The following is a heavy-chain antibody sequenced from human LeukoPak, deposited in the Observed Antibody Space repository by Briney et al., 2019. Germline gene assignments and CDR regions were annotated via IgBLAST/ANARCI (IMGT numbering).Heavy chain of an antibody. CDR3: ARRDWVSGAVRAFDI. J-gene: IGHJ3*02. CDR2: ISNDSVDK. Sequence: GGSLRLSCVGSGFTFSDYYMSWLRQAPGKGLEWVSYISNDSVDKYYVDSVRDRFTISRDNAKKSMYLQMSGLRVEDTAVYYCARRDWVSGAVRAFDIWGQGTMVTASS. V-gene: IGHV3-11*04. CDR1: GFTFSDYY. D-gene: IGHD3-3*01.